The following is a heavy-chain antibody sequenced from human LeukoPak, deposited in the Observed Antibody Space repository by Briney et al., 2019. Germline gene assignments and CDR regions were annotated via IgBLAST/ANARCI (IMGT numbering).Heavy chain of an antibody. CDR3: ARDPTTVTKGFDI. D-gene: IGHD4-17*01. V-gene: IGHV4-59*11. CDR1: DDPFSSHY. Sequence: SETLSLTCTVSDDPFSSHYWTWIRQPPGKGLEWIGYISYTGSTNYNPSLKSRVTISVDTSKNQFSLKLSSVTAADTAVYYCARDPTTVTKGFDIWGQGTMITVSS. J-gene: IGHJ3*02. CDR2: ISYTGST.